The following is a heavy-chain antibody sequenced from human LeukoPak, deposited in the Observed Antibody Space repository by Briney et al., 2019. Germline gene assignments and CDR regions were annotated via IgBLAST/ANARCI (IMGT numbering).Heavy chain of an antibody. CDR2: IYTSGST. D-gene: IGHD6-19*01. V-gene: IGHV4-61*02. Sequence: SETLSLTCTVSGGSISSLNYYWTWIRQPAGKGLELIGRIYTSGSTNYSPSFKSRVTISIDTSKNQFSLKLSSVTAADTAVYYCARDPGGSGPASWGPGTLVTVSS. CDR1: GGSISSLNYY. CDR3: ARDPGGSGPAS. J-gene: IGHJ5*02.